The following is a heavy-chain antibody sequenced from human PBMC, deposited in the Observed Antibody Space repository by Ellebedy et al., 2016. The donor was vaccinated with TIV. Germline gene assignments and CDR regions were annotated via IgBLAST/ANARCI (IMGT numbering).Heavy chain of an antibody. Sequence: GGSLRLSCAVSGFGVSANYLSWVRQAPGKGLEWVSIIYSAGTTYHADCVKGRFTISRDTSKNMVYLQMNSLRAEDTAVYYCARVDRGLAFDYWGRGTLVTVSS. CDR3: ARVDRGLAFDY. J-gene: IGHJ4*02. CDR1: GFGVSANY. D-gene: IGHD3-22*01. V-gene: IGHV3-53*01. CDR2: IYSAGTT.